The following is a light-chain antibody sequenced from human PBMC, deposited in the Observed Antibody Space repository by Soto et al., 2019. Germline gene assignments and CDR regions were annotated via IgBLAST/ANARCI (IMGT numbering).Light chain of an antibody. Sequence: QSALTQPASVSGSPGQSITISCTGTNSDVGAYNYVSWYQQHPGKAPKLMIYAVSNRPSGVSNRFSGSKSGNTASLTISGLQAEDEADYYCSSYTSSNTPVVFGGGTKLTVL. J-gene: IGLJ2*01. CDR1: NSDVGAYNY. CDR3: SSYTSSNTPVV. CDR2: AVS. V-gene: IGLV2-14*01.